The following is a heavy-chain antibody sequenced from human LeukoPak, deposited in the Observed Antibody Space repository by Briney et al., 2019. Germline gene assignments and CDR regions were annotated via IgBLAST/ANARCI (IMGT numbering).Heavy chain of an antibody. CDR3: AKDSRGYQDYFDY. D-gene: IGHD3-22*01. Sequence: GGSLRLSCAASGFTFSSYGMSWVRQAPGKGLEWVSVISGSGGSTYYAASVKGRFTISRDNSKNTLYLQMNSLRAEDAAVYYCAKDSRGYQDYFDYWGQGTLVTVSS. V-gene: IGHV3-23*01. CDR2: ISGSGGST. J-gene: IGHJ4*02. CDR1: GFTFSSYG.